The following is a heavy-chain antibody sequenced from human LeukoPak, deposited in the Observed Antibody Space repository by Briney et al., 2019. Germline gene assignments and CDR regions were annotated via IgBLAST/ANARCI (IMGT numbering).Heavy chain of an antibody. CDR1: GFTFSSYW. CDR3: ARDTYYYDSSGIFDY. V-gene: IGHV3-7*01. D-gene: IGHD3-22*01. CDR2: IKQDGSEK. J-gene: IGHJ4*02. Sequence: GGSLRLSCAASGFTFSSYWMSWVRQAPGKGLEWVANIKQDGSEKYYVDSVKGRFTISRDNAKNSLYLQMNSLRAEDTAVYYCARDTYYYDSSGIFDYWGQGTLVTVSS.